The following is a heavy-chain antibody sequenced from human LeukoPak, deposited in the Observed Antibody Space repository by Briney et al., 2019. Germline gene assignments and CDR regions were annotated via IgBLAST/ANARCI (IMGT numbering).Heavy chain of an antibody. Sequence: ASVKVSCKASGYTFTSYDINWVRQATGQGLEWMGWMNPNSGNTGYAQKFQGRVTITRNTSISTAYMGLSSLRSEDTAVYYCARGIYCTNGVCFRGFDPWGQGTLVTVSS. CDR2: MNPNSGNT. D-gene: IGHD2-8*01. J-gene: IGHJ5*02. CDR1: GYTFTSYD. CDR3: ARGIYCTNGVCFRGFDP. V-gene: IGHV1-8*03.